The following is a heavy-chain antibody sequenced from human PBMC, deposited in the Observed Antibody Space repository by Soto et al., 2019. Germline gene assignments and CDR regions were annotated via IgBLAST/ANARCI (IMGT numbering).Heavy chain of an antibody. CDR3: VRDVGFDYAN. V-gene: IGHV3-7*01. CDR2: MNEDGSEI. D-gene: IGHD2-2*01. CDR1: GFNFRAYW. Sequence: EVQLVESGGALVQPGGSLRISCVGSGFNFRAYWMSWVRQAPVKGLEWVATMNEDGSEIYYVGSVKGRFAISRDNDENSLHLQMSSVSAEDTGVYFCVRDVGFDYANWGQGTLVTVSS. J-gene: IGHJ4*02.